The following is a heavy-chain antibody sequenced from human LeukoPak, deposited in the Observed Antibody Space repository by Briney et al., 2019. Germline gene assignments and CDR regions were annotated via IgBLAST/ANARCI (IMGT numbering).Heavy chain of an antibody. V-gene: IGHV1-2*06. D-gene: IGHD2-15*01. CDR1: GYIFTDYY. J-gene: IGHJ4*02. Sequence: SVKVSCKASGYIFTDYYMHWVRQAPGQGLEWMGRINPNSGGANYAQKFQGRVTMTGDTSITTAYMELSRLRSDDTAVYYCARVCSGDNCYSKWGQGTLVTVSS. CDR2: INPNSGGA. CDR3: ARVCSGDNCYSK.